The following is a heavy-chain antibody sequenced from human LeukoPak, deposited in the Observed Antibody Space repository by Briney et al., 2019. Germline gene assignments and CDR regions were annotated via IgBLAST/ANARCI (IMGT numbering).Heavy chain of an antibody. V-gene: IGHV4-30-2*01. D-gene: IGHD3-16*01. CDR2: IYHSGST. CDR3: ARHLWPPYFDY. Sequence: PSETLSLTCAVSGGSISSGGYSWSWIRQPPGKGLEWIGYIYHSGSTYYNPSLKSRVTISLDTSKNQFSLKLSSVTAADTAVYYCARHLWPPYFDYWGQGTLVTVSS. J-gene: IGHJ4*02. CDR1: GGSISSGGYS.